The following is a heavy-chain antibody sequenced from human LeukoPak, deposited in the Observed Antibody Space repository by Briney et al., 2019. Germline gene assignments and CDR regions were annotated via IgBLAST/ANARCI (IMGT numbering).Heavy chain of an antibody. CDR1: GFTFSSYE. J-gene: IGHJ5*02. V-gene: IGHV3-48*03. Sequence: PGGSLRLSCAAFGFTFSSYEMNWVRHAPGKGLEWVSYISSSGSTIYEADSVKGRFNISRDNAKKSLYLQMNSLRAEDTAVYYCARGHRDSYGYGWFDPWGQGTLVTVSS. CDR3: ARGHRDSYGYGWFDP. D-gene: IGHD5-18*01. CDR2: ISSSGSTI.